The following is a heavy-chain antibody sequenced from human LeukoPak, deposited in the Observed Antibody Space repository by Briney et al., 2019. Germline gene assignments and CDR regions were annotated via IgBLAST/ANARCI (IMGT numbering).Heavy chain of an antibody. V-gene: IGHV3-30*02. D-gene: IGHD2-15*01. CDR3: AKDKARVVVVAASDY. J-gene: IGHJ4*02. CDR2: IRSDGSNK. Sequence: GGSLRLSCAASGFTFGSYGMHWVRQAPGKGLAWVTFIRSDGSNKYYADSVKGRFTISRDDSKNTLYLQMNSLRAEDTAVYYCAKDKARVVVVAASDYWGQGTLVTVSS. CDR1: GFTFGSYG.